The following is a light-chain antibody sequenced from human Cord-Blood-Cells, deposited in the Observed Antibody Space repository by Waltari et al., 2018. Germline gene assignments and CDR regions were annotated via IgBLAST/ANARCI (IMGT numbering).Light chain of an antibody. V-gene: IGLV3-1*01. Sequence: SYELTQPPSVSVSPGQTDSITCSGDKLGDKYACWYQQQPGQSPVLVIYQDSTRPSGIPERFSGSNSGNTATLTISGTQAMDEADYYCQAWDSSTVVFGGGTKLTVL. CDR1: KLGDKY. J-gene: IGLJ2*01. CDR2: QDS. CDR3: QAWDSSTVV.